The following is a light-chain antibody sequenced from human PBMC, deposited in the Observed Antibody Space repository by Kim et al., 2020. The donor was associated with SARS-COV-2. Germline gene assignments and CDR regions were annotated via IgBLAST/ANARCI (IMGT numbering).Light chain of an antibody. J-gene: IGLJ2*01. CDR1: KLEGKY. V-gene: IGLV3-1*01. CDR3: QAWDSDTHVV. CDR2: QDT. Sequence: SYELTQPPSVSVSPGQTAIISCTGEKLEGKYTCWFQQKAGQSPVVVIYQDTKRPSGIPERFSGSNSGNTATLTITGAQALDEADYYCQAWDSDTHVVFGGGTQLTVL.